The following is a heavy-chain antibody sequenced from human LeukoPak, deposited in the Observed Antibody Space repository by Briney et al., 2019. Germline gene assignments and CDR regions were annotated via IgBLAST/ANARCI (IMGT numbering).Heavy chain of an antibody. V-gene: IGHV3-23*01. CDR2: TGASGSTT. Sequence: GRSLRLSCAASGFTFDDYAMHWVRQAPGKGLEWVSATGASGSTTYYADSVKGRFTISRDNSKNTLYLQMSSLRAEDTALYYCARQGGDTTMVRKTLYAFDFWGQGTLVTVSS. CDR1: GFTFDDYA. J-gene: IGHJ3*01. D-gene: IGHD3-10*01. CDR3: ARQGGDTTMVRKTLYAFDF.